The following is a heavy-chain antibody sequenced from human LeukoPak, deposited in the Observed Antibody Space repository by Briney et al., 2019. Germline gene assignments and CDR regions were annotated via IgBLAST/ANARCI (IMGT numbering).Heavy chain of an antibody. D-gene: IGHD4-17*01. CDR2: MNPNSGNT. Sequence: GASVKVSCKASGYTFTSYDINWVRLATGQGLEWMGWMNPNSGNTGYAQKFQGRVTMTRNTSISTAYMELSSLRSEDTAVYYCARDTTVTDAFDIWGQGTMVTVSS. V-gene: IGHV1-8*01. CDR1: GYTFTSYD. CDR3: ARDTTVTDAFDI. J-gene: IGHJ3*02.